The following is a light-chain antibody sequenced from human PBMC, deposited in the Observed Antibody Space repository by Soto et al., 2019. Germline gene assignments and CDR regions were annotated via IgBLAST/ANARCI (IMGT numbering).Light chain of an antibody. CDR1: QNVLYSSNNKNY. CDR3: KQHYSSPRT. CDR2: WAS. V-gene: IGKV4-1*01. Sequence: DIVMTKAPDTLAVSLGERDTINCKSSQNVLYSSNNKNYLAWYQQKPVQPPKLLIYWASTRESGVPDRFSGSGSVTDLTLTLSSLQADDVAAYYCKQHYSSPRTFGQGTNVEIK. J-gene: IGKJ1*01.